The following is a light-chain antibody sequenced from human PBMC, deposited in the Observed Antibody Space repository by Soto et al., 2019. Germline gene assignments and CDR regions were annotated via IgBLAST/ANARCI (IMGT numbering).Light chain of an antibody. V-gene: IGKV1-5*01. J-gene: IGKJ4*02. CDR2: AAS. Sequence: DILMTQSPATLSVSVGDRVTITCRASQSISSWLAWYQQKPGKAPKLLIYAASNLQTGVPSRFSGSGSGTDFTLTISIQHPDDFATYCWQQYGKYLTFGGGTKVDIK. CDR1: QSISSW. CDR3: QQYGKYLT.